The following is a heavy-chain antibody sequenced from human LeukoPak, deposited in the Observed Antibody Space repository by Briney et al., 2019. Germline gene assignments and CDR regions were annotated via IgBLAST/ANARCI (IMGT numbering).Heavy chain of an antibody. J-gene: IGHJ3*02. CDR2: IYYSGST. Sequence: SETLSLTCTVSGGSISRSGYYWSWIRQHPGKGLEWIGYIYYSGSTYYNPSLKSRVTISVDTSKNQFSLKLSSVTAADTAVYYCARNYYDSSGYYLEFAFDIWGQGTMVTVSS. V-gene: IGHV4-31*03. CDR3: ARNYYDSSGYYLEFAFDI. D-gene: IGHD3-22*01. CDR1: GGSISRSGYY.